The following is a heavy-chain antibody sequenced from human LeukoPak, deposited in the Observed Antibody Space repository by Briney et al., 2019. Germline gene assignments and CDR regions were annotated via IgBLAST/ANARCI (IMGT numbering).Heavy chain of an antibody. Sequence: SETLSLTCAVYGGPFSGYYWSWIRQPPGKGLEWIGEINHSGSTNYNPSLKSRVTISVDTSKNQFSLRLNSVTATDTAAYYCARGPGSGSYWAFDIWGQGTVVTVSS. J-gene: IGHJ3*02. CDR1: GGPFSGYY. CDR2: INHSGST. V-gene: IGHV4-34*01. CDR3: ARGPGSGSYWAFDI. D-gene: IGHD3-10*01.